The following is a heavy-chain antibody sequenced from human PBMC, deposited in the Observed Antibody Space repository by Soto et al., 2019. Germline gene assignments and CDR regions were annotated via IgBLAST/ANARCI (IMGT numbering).Heavy chain of an antibody. V-gene: IGHV4-59*01. Sequence: SETLSLTCTVSGGSISSYYWSWIRQPPGKGLEWIGYIYYSGSTNYNPSLKSRVTISVDTSKNQFSLKLSSVTAADTAVYYCARSWGGGGFDPWGQGTLVIVSS. J-gene: IGHJ5*02. CDR1: GGSISSYY. D-gene: IGHD2-15*01. CDR2: IYYSGST. CDR3: ARSWGGGGFDP.